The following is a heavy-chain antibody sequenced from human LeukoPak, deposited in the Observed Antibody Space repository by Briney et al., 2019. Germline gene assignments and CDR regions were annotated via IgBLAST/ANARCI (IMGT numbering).Heavy chain of an antibody. V-gene: IGHV3-30*18. CDR3: AKVALFSGYYPPFDY. Sequence: PGTSLRLSCAASGFTFSNYGMHWVRQAPGKGLEWVAVISYDGSNKYYADSVKGRFTISRDNSKNTLFLQMNSLRPEDTAVYHCAKVALFSGYYPPFDYWGQGTLVTVSS. CDR2: ISYDGSNK. CDR1: GFTFSNYG. J-gene: IGHJ4*02. D-gene: IGHD3-22*01.